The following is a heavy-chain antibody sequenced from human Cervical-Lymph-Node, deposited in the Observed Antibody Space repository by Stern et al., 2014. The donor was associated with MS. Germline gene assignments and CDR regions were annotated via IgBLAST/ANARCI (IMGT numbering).Heavy chain of an antibody. Sequence: QVQLGQSGPGLVQPSATLSLTCTVSGGSVSNTSYFWGWIRQPPGKGLEWIGSLHYRGIRNFNPSLKSRVTISVDTSKNQFSLKVTSVTAADSAMYYCAKSFYRDHSPFYYGMDVWGQGTTVTVSS. J-gene: IGHJ6*02. V-gene: IGHV4-39*01. CDR3: AKSFYRDHSPFYYGMDV. CDR1: GGSVSNTSYF. CDR2: LHYRGIR. D-gene: IGHD2/OR15-2a*01.